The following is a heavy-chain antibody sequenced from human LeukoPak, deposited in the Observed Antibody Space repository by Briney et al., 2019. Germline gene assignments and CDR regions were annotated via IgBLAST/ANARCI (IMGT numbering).Heavy chain of an antibody. Sequence: GGSLRLSCAASGFAFSSYAMSWVRQAPGKGLEWVSVLYAGGESYYADSVLGRFTISRDNSNNTVFLEMNSLTADDTAVYFCARDSAGNQYSSGNFDLWGQGTLVTVSS. CDR2: LYAGGES. D-gene: IGHD3-10*01. J-gene: IGHJ4*02. CDR1: GFAFSSYA. CDR3: ARDSAGNQYSSGNFDL. V-gene: IGHV3-23*03.